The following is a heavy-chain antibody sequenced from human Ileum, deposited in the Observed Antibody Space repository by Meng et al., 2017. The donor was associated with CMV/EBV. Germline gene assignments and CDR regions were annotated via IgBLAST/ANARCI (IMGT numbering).Heavy chain of an antibody. CDR2: IYHSGST. Sequence: SETLSLTCTVSGYSISSGYYWGWIRQPPGKGLEWIGSIYHSGSTYYNPSLKSRVTISVDTSKNQFSLKLSSVTAADTAVYYCARGLETFGVVMEAAYYGMDVWGQGTTVTVSS. D-gene: IGHD3-3*01. CDR1: GYSISSGYY. CDR3: ARGLETFGVVMEAAYYGMDV. V-gene: IGHV4-38-2*02. J-gene: IGHJ6*02.